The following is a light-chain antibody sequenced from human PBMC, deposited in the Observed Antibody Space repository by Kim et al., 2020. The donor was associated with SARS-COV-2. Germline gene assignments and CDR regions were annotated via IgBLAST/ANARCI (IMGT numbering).Light chain of an antibody. CDR3: QQYESYPWT. CDR2: KAS. Sequence: ASEGDRVTITCRASQSISSWLAWYQQKPGKAPKLLIYKASSLESGVPSRFSGSGSGTEFTLTISRLQPDDLATYYCQQYESYPWTFGQGTKVDIK. CDR1: QSISSW. J-gene: IGKJ1*01. V-gene: IGKV1-5*03.